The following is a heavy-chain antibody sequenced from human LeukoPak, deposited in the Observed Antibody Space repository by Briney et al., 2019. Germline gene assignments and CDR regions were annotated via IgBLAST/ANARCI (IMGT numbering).Heavy chain of an antibody. CDR1: GFTFSSYG. CDR2: IWYDGSNK. Sequence: GGSLRLSCAASGFTFSSYGMHWVRQAPGKGLEWVAVIWYDGSNKYYADSVKGRFTISRDNSKNTLYLQMNSLRAEDTAVYYCAKGRSSYPMDYIFDFWGQGTLVTVSS. V-gene: IGHV3-33*06. J-gene: IGHJ4*02. CDR3: AKGRSSYPMDYIFDF. D-gene: IGHD3-16*02.